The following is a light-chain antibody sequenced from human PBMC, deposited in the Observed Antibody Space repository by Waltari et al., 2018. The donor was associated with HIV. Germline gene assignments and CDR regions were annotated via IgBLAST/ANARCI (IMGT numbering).Light chain of an antibody. CDR3: SSYTSTSTVYV. CDR2: AVS. Sequence: QSALTQPASVSGSPGQSITISCTGTSSDVCGYNPVSWYQLHPSKAPKLMIYAVSNRPSGVSNRFSGSKSDNTASLTISGLQAEDDADYYCSSYTSTSTVYVFGTGTEVTVL. J-gene: IGLJ1*01. V-gene: IGLV2-14*03. CDR1: SSDVCGYNP.